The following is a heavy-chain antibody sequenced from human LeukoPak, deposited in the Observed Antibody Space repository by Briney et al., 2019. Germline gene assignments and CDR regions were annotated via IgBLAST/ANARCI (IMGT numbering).Heavy chain of an antibody. CDR2: VSGSGGST. CDR1: GFTFSSYA. V-gene: IGHV3-23*01. CDR3: ATLTSIGEGVY. J-gene: IGHJ4*02. Sequence: GGSLRLSCAASGFTFSSYAMSWVRQAPGKGLEWVSAVSGSGGSTYYADSVKGRFTISRDNAKNSLYLQMNSLRAEDTAVYYCATLTSIGEGVYWGQGTLVTVSS. D-gene: IGHD2/OR15-2a*01.